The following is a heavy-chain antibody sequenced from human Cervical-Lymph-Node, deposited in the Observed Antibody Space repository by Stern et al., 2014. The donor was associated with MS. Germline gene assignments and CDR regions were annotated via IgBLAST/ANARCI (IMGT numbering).Heavy chain of an antibody. CDR3: TRGRTTMALDY. V-gene: IGHV3-33*01. Sequence: VQLLESGGGVVQPGRSLRLSCAASGFIFSNYGMHWVRQAPGKGLEWVAIIWYDGSNQYYAASVKGRFSISRDNSKNTLYLQMNSLRAEDTGVYYCTRGRTTMALDYWGQGTLVTVSS. CDR1: GFIFSNYG. J-gene: IGHJ4*02. CDR2: IWYDGSNQ. D-gene: IGHD1-1*01.